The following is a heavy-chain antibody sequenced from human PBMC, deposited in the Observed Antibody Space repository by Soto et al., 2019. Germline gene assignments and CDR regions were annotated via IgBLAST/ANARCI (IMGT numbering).Heavy chain of an antibody. J-gene: IGHJ4*02. Sequence: PGGSLRLSCAASGFTFSSYGMHWVRQAPGRGLEWVAVIWYDGSNKYYADSVKGRFTISRDNAKNSLYLQMNSLRAEDTAVYYCARGPPGWLQPLDYWGQGTLVTVSS. D-gene: IGHD5-12*01. CDR2: IWYDGSNK. CDR3: ARGPPGWLQPLDY. CDR1: GFTFSSYG. V-gene: IGHV3-33*01.